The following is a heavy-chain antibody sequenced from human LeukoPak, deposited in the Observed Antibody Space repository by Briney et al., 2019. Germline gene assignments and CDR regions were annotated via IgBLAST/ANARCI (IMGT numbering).Heavy chain of an antibody. CDR3: ARGATNFDY. Sequence: PSETLSLTCTVSGASIRSSYWSWTRQPPGKGLEWIGFISYSWSTMYNPSLKSRVTTSIDMSKNQFSLRLTSVTAADTAVYYCARGATNFDYWGQGTLVTVSS. J-gene: IGHJ4*02. V-gene: IGHV4-59*01. CDR2: ISYSWST. CDR1: GASIRSSY. D-gene: IGHD5-24*01.